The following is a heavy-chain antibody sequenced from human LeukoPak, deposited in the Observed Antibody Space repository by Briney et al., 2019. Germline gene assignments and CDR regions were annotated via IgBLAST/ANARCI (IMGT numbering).Heavy chain of an antibody. V-gene: IGHV1-2*02. CDR3: ARGFDSGDFALEF. CDR2: INPNTGGT. D-gene: IGHD4-17*01. J-gene: IGHJ4*02. Sequence: GASVKVSCKTSGYTFTGHFMHWVRQAPGQGPEWMGLINPNTGGTKYAQNFQGRVTLTRDTSITTVYMELSRLRSGDTATYYCARGFDSGDFALEFWGQGTLVTVSA. CDR1: GYTFTGHF.